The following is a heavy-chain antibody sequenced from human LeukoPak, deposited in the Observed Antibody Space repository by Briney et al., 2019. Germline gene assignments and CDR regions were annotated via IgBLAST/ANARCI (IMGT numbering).Heavy chain of an antibody. Sequence: GGSQRLSCAASGFTFSRYWMGWARQAPGKGLEWVATIKEDGGEKYYVDSVQGRFTISRDNAKNSLYLQMNSLRAEDTAVYHCARDGYGSGSHDYWGQGTLVTVSS. CDR3: ARDGYGSGSHDY. CDR2: IKEDGGEK. V-gene: IGHV3-7*04. J-gene: IGHJ4*02. CDR1: GFTFSRYW. D-gene: IGHD3-10*01.